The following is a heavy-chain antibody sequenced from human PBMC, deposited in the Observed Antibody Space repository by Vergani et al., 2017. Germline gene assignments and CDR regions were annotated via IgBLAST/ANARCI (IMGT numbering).Heavy chain of an antibody. D-gene: IGHD4-11*01. J-gene: IGHJ6*03. CDR2: FYWNDDQ. V-gene: IGHV2-5*04. CDR1: GFSLNTRGVS. CDR3: VYRKTECVTTGCFYPFDYYYYMDV. Sequence: QITLKESGPTLVKPTQTLTLTCTFSGFSLNTRGVSVAWIRQPPGKALDWLALFYWNDDQHYSPSLNNRVTITKDTSKNQVVLTMTNMDYVDTGTYYCVYRKTECVTTGCFYPFDYYYYMDVWGKGTTVTVSS.